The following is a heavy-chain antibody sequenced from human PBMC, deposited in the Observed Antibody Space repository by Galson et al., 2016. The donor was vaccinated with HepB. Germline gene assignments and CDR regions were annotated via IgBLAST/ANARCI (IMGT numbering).Heavy chain of an antibody. J-gene: IGHJ3*01. CDR1: GFTFSSYS. Sequence: SLRLSCAASGFTFSSYSMNWVRQTPGKGLEWFSYISGSSSTIYYADSVMGRFTISRDNAKNSVYLQMNSLRDDDTAVYYCARELVRSAFDLWGQGTMVTVSS. V-gene: IGHV3-48*02. D-gene: IGHD6-6*01. CDR2: ISGSSSTI. CDR3: ARELVRSAFDL.